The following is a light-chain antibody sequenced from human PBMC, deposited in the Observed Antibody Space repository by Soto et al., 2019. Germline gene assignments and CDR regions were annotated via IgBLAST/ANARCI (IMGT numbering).Light chain of an antibody. CDR2: GAS. CDR3: QQYNNWPLT. CDR1: QNINRN. Sequence: DIVMTQSPATLSVSPGERATLSCRASQNINRNLAWHQQKPGQAPGLLISGASARASGIPARFSGSGSGTEFTLTISSLQSEDFAIYYCQQYNNWPLTFGQGTKVEI. J-gene: IGKJ1*01. V-gene: IGKV3-15*01.